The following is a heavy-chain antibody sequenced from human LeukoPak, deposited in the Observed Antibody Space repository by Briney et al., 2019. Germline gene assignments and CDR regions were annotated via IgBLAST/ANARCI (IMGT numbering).Heavy chain of an antibody. CDR2: IYTSGST. J-gene: IGHJ5*02. D-gene: IGHD2-2*01. CDR3: ARDLGYCTGTSCSHYWFDP. V-gene: IGHV4-4*07. CDR1: GGSISDYY. Sequence: SETLSLTCTVSGGSISDYYWSWIRQPAGKGLEWIGRIYTSGSTNYNPSLKTRVTMSVDTSKNQFSLQLDSVTPEDTAVYYCARDLGYCTGTSCSHYWFDPWGQGTLVTVSS.